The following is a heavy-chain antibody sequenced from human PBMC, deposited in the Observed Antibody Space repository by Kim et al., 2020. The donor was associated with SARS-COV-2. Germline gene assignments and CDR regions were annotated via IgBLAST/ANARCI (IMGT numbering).Heavy chain of an antibody. CDR2: ISYDGSNK. Sequence: GGSLRLSCAASGFTFSSYAMHWVRQALGKGLEWVAVISYDGSNKYYADSVKGRFTISRDNSKNTLYLQMNSLRAVDTAVYYCARDLGTMVRGVGYYYYYGRDVCGQGTTVTVSS. V-gene: IGHV3-30*04. J-gene: IGHJ6*02. CDR1: GFTFSSYA. D-gene: IGHD3-10*01. CDR3: ARDLGTMVRGVGYYYYYGRDV.